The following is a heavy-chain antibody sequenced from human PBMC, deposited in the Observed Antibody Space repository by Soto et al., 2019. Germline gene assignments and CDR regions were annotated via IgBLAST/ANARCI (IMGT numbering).Heavy chain of an antibody. CDR3: AKKRRSGGDNWYFDS. V-gene: IGHV3-23*01. Sequence: EVQLLESGGGLVQPGGSLRLSCAASGFIFSSYSMYWGSQAPGKGPEGVAGISAFSDSILYADSVEGRFTISRDNSKNTLYRQLNSLGADDTAVYFCAKKRRSGGDNWYFDSWGQGTLVTVSS. CDR2: ISAFSDSI. D-gene: IGHD2-21*02. J-gene: IGHJ4*02. CDR1: GFIFSSYS.